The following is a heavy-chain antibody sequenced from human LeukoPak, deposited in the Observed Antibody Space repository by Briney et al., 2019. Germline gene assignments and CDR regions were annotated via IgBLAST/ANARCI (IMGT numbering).Heavy chain of an antibody. CDR2: IRYDGSNK. J-gene: IGHJ6*03. CDR1: GFTFSSCG. CDR3: AKDGYYYADYYYYMDV. V-gene: IGHV3-30*02. D-gene: IGHD3-10*01. Sequence: GGSLRLSCAASGFTFSSCGMHWVRQAPGKGLEWVAFIRYDGSNKYYADSVKGRFTISRDNSKNTLYLQMNSLRAEDTAVYYCAKDGYYYADYYYYMDVWGKGTTVTISS.